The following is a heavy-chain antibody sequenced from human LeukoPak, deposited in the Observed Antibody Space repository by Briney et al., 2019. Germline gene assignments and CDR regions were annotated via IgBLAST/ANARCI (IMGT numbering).Heavy chain of an antibody. V-gene: IGHV3-48*04. CDR1: GLTFSSFS. Sequence: GGSLRLSCAASGLTFSSFSMNWVRQAPGKGLEWVSYISSSSDIIHYADSVKGRFTISRDNAKKSLYLEMNSLRAEDTAVYYCVRVRYSSSSNYMDVWGKGTTVTVSS. CDR3: VRVRYSSSSNYMDV. D-gene: IGHD6-6*01. J-gene: IGHJ6*03. CDR2: ISSSSDII.